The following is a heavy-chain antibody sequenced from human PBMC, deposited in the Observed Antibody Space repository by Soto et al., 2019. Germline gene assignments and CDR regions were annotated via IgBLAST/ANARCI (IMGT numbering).Heavy chain of an antibody. D-gene: IGHD3-3*01. V-gene: IGHV1-46*01. CDR2: INPSGGTT. Sequence: QVHLVQSGAEVKRPGASVKVSCKASGYTYTNYYIHWVRQAPGQGLEWMGIINPSGGTTSSAQKFQGRVTMTRDTSTSTVYMELSSLRSDDTAVYFCARAHQYSDFYSGYYTNYFDFWGQGTLVTVSS. CDR3: ARAHQYSDFYSGYYTNYFDF. J-gene: IGHJ4*02. CDR1: GYTYTNYY.